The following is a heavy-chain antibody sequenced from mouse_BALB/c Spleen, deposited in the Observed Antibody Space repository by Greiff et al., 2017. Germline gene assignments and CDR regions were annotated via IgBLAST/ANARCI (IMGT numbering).Heavy chain of an antibody. D-gene: IGHD2-5*01. Sequence: DVMLVESGGGLVKPGGSLKLSCAASGFTFSSYAMSWVRQTPEKRLEWVASISSGGSTYYPDSVKGRFTISRDNARNILYLQMSSLRSEDTAMYYCAREGKENYSNLAWFAYWGQGTLVTVSA. CDR1: GFTFSSYA. CDR3: AREGKENYSNLAWFAY. J-gene: IGHJ3*01. V-gene: IGHV5-6-5*01. CDR2: ISSGGST.